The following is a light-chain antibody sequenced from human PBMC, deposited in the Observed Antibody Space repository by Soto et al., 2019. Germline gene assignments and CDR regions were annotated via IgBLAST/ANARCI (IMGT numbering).Light chain of an antibody. Sequence: QSVLTQPASVSGSLGQSITISCTGTRSDVDPYNYVSWYQQHPGKAPKLIISEVSYRPSGVSDRFSGSKSGNTASLTISGLQAEDEADYYCSSYTTSGSLVVFGGGTKVTVL. CDR3: SSYTTSGSLVV. CDR2: EVS. CDR1: RSDVDPYNY. J-gene: IGLJ2*01. V-gene: IGLV2-14*01.